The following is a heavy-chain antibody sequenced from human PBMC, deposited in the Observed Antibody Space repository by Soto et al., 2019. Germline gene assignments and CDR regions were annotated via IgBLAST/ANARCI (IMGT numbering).Heavy chain of an antibody. CDR1: GFTFSSYA. CDR2: ISGSGGST. J-gene: IGHJ4*02. D-gene: IGHD3-3*01. CDR3: AKSAPPPRYYDFWSGYGSGDYFDY. Sequence: GGSLRLSCAASGFTFSSYAMSWVRQAPGKGLEWVSAISGSGGSTYYADSVKGRFTISRDNSKNTLYLQMNSLRAEDTAVYYCAKSAPPPRYYDFWSGYGSGDYFDYWGQGTPVTVSS. V-gene: IGHV3-23*01.